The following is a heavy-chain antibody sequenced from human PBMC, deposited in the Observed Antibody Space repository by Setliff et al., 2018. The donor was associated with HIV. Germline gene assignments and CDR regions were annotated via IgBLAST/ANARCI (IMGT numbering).Heavy chain of an antibody. V-gene: IGHV3-23*01. J-gene: IGHJ6*02. CDR1: GFTVNSGA. CDR3: ARPTNIDTLYYGSQSFYMYYYGMDV. CDR2: VGCWGTCT. D-gene: IGHD3-10*01. Sequence: PGGSLRLSCAGSGFTVNSGAMNWVRQAPGKGLEWVSTVGCWGTCTYFADSVKGRFTISADTSKNTLYLQMTRLSAEDTAVYFCARPTNIDTLYYGSQSFYMYYYGMDVWGQGTTVTVSS.